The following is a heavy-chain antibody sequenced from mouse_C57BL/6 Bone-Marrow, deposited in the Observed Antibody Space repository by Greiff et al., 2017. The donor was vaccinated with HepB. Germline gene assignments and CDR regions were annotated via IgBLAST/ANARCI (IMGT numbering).Heavy chain of an antibody. V-gene: IGHV5-9-1*02. CDR3: TREGDALRRFAY. CDR1: GFTFSSYA. CDR2: ISSGGDYI. J-gene: IGHJ3*01. Sequence: EVKVVESGEGLVKPGGSLKLSCAASGFTFSSYAMSWVRQTPEKRLEWVAYISSGGDYIYYADTVKGRFTISRDNARNTLYLQMSSLKSEDTAMYYCTREGDALRRFAYWGQGTLVTVSA. D-gene: IGHD2-12*01.